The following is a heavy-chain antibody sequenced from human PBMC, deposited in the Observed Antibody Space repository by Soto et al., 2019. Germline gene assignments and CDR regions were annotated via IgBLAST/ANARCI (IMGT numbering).Heavy chain of an antibody. CDR2: IIPIFGTA. Sequence: QVQLVQSGAEVKKPGSSVKVSCKASGGTFSSYAISWVRQAPGQGLEWMGGIIPIFGTANYAQKFQGRVTITADESTSTAYMELSSLRSEDTAVYYCARDRYCSGGSCYSDYVDYWGQGTLVTVSS. D-gene: IGHD2-15*01. V-gene: IGHV1-69*01. CDR3: ARDRYCSGGSCYSDYVDY. CDR1: GGTFSSYA. J-gene: IGHJ4*02.